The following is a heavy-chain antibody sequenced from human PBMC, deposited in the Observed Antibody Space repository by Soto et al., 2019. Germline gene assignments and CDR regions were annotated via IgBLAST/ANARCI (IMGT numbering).Heavy chain of an antibody. Sequence: ASVKVSCKASGYTFTSYAMHWVRQAPGQRLEWMGWINAGNGNTKYSQKFQGRVTITRDTSASTAYMELSSLRSEDTAVYYCARAQGGSSVWPDYYYGMDVWGQGTTVTVSS. D-gene: IGHD6-19*01. CDR1: GYTFTSYA. CDR3: ARAQGGSSVWPDYYYGMDV. V-gene: IGHV1-3*01. CDR2: INAGNGNT. J-gene: IGHJ6*02.